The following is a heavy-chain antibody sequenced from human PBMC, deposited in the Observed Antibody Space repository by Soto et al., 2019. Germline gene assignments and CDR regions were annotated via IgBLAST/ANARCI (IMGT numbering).Heavy chain of an antibody. CDR3: ARAGAYYDSSGYHAFDI. Sequence: LRLSCAASGITFSSYSMNWVRQAPGKGLEWVSYISSSSSTIYYADSVKGRFTISRDNAKNSLYLQMNSLRDEDTAVYYCARAGAYYDSSGYHAFDIWGKGTMVTVSS. J-gene: IGHJ3*02. CDR1: GITFSSYS. V-gene: IGHV3-48*02. CDR2: ISSSSSTI. D-gene: IGHD3-22*01.